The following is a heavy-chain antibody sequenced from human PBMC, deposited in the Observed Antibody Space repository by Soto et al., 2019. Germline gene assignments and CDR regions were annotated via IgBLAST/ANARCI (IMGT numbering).Heavy chain of an antibody. V-gene: IGHV3-9*01. J-gene: IGHJ4*02. Sequence: GGSLRLSCAASGFTVDDYAMHWVRQAPGKGLEWVSGISWNSGSIGYADSVQGRVTSYRDNAKNSLYLQMNSLTAEDTALYYCAKGGSEAAGADYWGQGTLVTVSS. D-gene: IGHD6-13*01. CDR2: ISWNSGSI. CDR3: AKGGSEAAGADY. CDR1: GFTVDDYA.